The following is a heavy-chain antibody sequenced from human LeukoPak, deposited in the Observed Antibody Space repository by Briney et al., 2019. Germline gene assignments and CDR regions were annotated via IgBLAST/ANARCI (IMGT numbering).Heavy chain of an antibody. J-gene: IGHJ4*02. CDR1: GFTFSSYE. CDR2: ISSSGSTI. Sequence: GGSLRLSCAASGFTFSSYEMNWVRQAPGKGLEWVSYISSSGSTIYYADSVKGRFTISRDNAKNSLYLQMNGLRAEDTAVYYCARTSSGWYDYWGQGTLVTVSS. CDR3: ARTSSGWYDY. D-gene: IGHD6-19*01. V-gene: IGHV3-48*03.